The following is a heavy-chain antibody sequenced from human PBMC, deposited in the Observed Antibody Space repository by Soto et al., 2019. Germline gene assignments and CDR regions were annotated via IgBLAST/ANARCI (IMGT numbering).Heavy chain of an antibody. Sequence: ASVKVSCKASGYTFTSYGISWVRQAPGQGLEWMGWISAYNGNTNYAQKLQGRVTMTTDTSTSTVYMELRSLRSEDTAVYYCARDRSNYYDSSGYWFDPWGQGTLVTVSS. CDR3: ARDRSNYYDSSGYWFDP. CDR2: ISAYNGNT. D-gene: IGHD3-22*01. V-gene: IGHV1-18*01. J-gene: IGHJ5*02. CDR1: GYTFTSYG.